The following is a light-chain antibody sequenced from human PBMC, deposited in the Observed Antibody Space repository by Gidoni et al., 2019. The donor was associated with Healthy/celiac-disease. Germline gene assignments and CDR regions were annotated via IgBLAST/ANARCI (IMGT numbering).Light chain of an antibody. CDR1: SGYSNYN. CDR3: GADHGSGSNFVWV. Sequence: QPVLTQPPSASASLGASVTLNSTLSSGYSNYNLDWYQQSPGKGPRFVMRVGTGGIVGSKGDGIPDRFSVLGSGLNRYLTIKNIQEEDESDYHCGADHGSGSNFVWVFGGGTKLTVL. V-gene: IGLV9-49*01. J-gene: IGLJ3*02. CDR2: VGTGGIVG.